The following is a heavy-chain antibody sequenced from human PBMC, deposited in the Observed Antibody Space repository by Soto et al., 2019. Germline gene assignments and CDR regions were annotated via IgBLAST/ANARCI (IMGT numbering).Heavy chain of an antibody. CDR1: RFTFSSYA. D-gene: IGHD3-22*01. J-gene: IGHJ6*02. CDR2: ISGSGGST. Sequence: GSLRLSCAASRFTFSSYAMSWVRQAPGKGLEWVSAISGSGGSTYYADSVKGQFTISRDNSKNTLYLQMNSLRAEDTAVYYCAYDSSGYSHYYYYGKDVWGQGTTVTVS. CDR3: AYDSSGYSHYYYYGKDV. V-gene: IGHV3-23*01.